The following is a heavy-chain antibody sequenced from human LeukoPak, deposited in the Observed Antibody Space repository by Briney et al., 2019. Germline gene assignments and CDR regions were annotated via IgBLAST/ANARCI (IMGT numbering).Heavy chain of an antibody. Sequence: GGSLRLSCAGSGFTFSNYSMAWVRQAPGKGLEWVSFISSSSSYIYYADSVKGRFTISRDNAKNSLYLQMNSLRTEDTALYYCAHTVTPRYFQFWGQGTLVTVSS. J-gene: IGHJ1*01. CDR1: GFTFSNYS. CDR3: AHTVTPRYFQF. D-gene: IGHD4-17*01. V-gene: IGHV3-21*01. CDR2: ISSSSSYI.